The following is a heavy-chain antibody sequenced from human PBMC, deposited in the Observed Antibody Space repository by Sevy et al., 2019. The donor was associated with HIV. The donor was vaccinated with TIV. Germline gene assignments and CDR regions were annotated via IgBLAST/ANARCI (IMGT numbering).Heavy chain of an antibody. D-gene: IGHD6-19*01. Sequence: GGSLRLSCTASGFSFSNYVMAWVRQAPGKGLEWVSSVSPTSLSTYYAESVKGRFTISRDNSKNTLYLQMNSLRAEDTALYYCAKDIDSSGYYYFDYWGQGTLVTVSS. V-gene: IGHV3-23*01. CDR2: VSPTSLST. J-gene: IGHJ4*02. CDR3: AKDIDSSGYYYFDY. CDR1: GFSFSNYV.